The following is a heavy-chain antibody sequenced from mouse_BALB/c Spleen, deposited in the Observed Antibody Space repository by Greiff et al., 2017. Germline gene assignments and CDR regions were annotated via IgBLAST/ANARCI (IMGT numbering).Heavy chain of an antibody. J-gene: IGHJ4*01. V-gene: IGHV1-80*01. Sequence: QVQLQQSGAELVRPGSSVKISCKASGYAFSSYWMNWVKQRPGQGLEWIGQIYPGDGDTNYNGKFKGKATLTADKSSSTAYMQLSSLTSEDSAVYFCARWLLEGDYYAMDYWGQGTSVTVSS. CDR2: IYPGDGDT. CDR1: GYAFSSYW. CDR3: ARWLLEGDYYAMDY. D-gene: IGHD2-3*01.